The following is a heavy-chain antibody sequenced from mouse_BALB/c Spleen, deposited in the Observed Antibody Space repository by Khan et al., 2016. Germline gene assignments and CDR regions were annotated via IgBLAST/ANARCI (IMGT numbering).Heavy chain of an antibody. V-gene: IGHV3-1*02. CDR3: ARALRLLCCAY. D-gene: IGHD1-2*01. J-gene: IGHJ3*01. Sequence: EVQLQESGPDLVKPSQSLSLTCTVTGYSITSGYSWHWNRQLPGNKLEWMGYIHYSGNTNYNPSLKSRISITRDTSKNQFYLQLTSVTTEDSDTLYSARALRLLCCAYWGQGTLVTVSA. CDR2: IHYSGNT. CDR1: GYSITSGYS.